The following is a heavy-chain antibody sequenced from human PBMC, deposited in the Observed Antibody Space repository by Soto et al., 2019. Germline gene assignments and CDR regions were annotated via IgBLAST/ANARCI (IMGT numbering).Heavy chain of an antibody. CDR2: IIPIFGTA. CDR3: AREASSGYYTVGAFDI. D-gene: IGHD3-22*01. J-gene: IGHJ3*02. CDR1: GGTFSSYA. Sequence: QVQLVQSGAEVKKPGSSVKVSCKASGGTFSSYAISWVRQAPGQGLEWMGGIIPIFGTANYAQKFQGRVTIPGAESTSTAYVELSSLRSEDTAVYYCAREASSGYYTVGAFDIWGQGTMVTVSS. V-gene: IGHV1-69*12.